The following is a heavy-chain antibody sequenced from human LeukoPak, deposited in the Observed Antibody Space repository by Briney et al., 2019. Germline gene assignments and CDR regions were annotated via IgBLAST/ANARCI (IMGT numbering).Heavy chain of an antibody. Sequence: QTGGSLRLSCAASRFTFDDYTMHWVRQAPGKGLEWVSGISWNSGIIAYADSVKGRFTISRDNTKNSLYLQMNSLRAEDTALYYCAKYFPTTFYFDYWGQGTLVTVSS. CDR2: ISWNSGII. CDR1: RFTFDDYT. CDR3: AKYFPTTFYFDY. D-gene: IGHD1-26*01. J-gene: IGHJ4*02. V-gene: IGHV3-9*01.